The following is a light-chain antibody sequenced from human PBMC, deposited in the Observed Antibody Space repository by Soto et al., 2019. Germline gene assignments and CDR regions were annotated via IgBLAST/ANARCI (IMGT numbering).Light chain of an antibody. CDR3: AAWDDSLDGPA. CDR1: NSNIGGNT. V-gene: IGLV1-44*01. J-gene: IGLJ3*02. Sequence: QSVLTQPPSASGTPGQGVTISCSGSNSNIGGNTVNWYQQLPGTAPKLLMYGQNQRPSGVPDRFSGSKSGTSASLAISGLQSEDEADYFCAAWDDSLDGPAFGGGTKLTVL. CDR2: GQN.